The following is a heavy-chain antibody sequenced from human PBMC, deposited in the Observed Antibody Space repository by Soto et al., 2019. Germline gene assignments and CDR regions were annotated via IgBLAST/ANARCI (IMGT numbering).Heavy chain of an antibody. J-gene: IGHJ4*02. CDR3: ARVRYSDNWHGLIDY. V-gene: IGHV4-38-2*01. D-gene: IGHD4-4*01. CDR2: IYHGGST. Sequence: SETLSLTCAVSGYSISSGYYWGWLRQPPGKGLEWIGSIYHGGSTYYNPSLRSRVTISMDRTKNQFSLHLNSVTAGDTAVYFCARVRYSDNWHGLIDYWGQGTLVTVSS. CDR1: GYSISSGYY.